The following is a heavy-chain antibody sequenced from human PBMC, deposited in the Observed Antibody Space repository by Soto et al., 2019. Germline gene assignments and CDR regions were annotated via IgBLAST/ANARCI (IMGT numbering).Heavy chain of an antibody. D-gene: IGHD3-10*01. V-gene: IGHV4-59*08. Sequence: QVQLQESGPGLVKPSETLSLTCTVSGGSISSYYWSWIRQPPGKGLEWIGYTYYSGSTNYNPSLKTRVPIAVDTSKNQFSLKLSSVTAADTAVYYCARRWGSGIDSWGQGTLVTVSS. CDR2: TYYSGST. CDR1: GGSISSYY. CDR3: ARRWGSGIDS. J-gene: IGHJ4*02.